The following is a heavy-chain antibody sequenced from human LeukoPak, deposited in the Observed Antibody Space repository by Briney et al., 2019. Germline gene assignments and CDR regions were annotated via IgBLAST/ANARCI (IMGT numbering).Heavy chain of an antibody. V-gene: IGHV1-69*13. CDR1: GGTFSSYA. CDR3: ARSWRFCSGDSCYPIDY. Sequence: GASVKVSCKASGGTFSSYAISWVRQAPGQGLEWMGGIIPIFGTANYAQKFQGRVTITADESTSTAYMELSSLRSDDTAVYYCARSWRFCSGDSCYPIDYWGQGTLVTVSS. D-gene: IGHD2-15*01. CDR2: IIPIFGTA. J-gene: IGHJ4*02.